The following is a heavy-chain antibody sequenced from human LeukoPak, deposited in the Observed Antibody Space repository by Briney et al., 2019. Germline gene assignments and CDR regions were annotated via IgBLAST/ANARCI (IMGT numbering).Heavy chain of an antibody. CDR1: GFTFSGYG. V-gene: IGHV3-33*01. Sequence: GGSLRLSCAASGFTFSGYGMHWVRQAPDKGLEWVAVIWYDGNNKYYADSVKGRFTISRDNSKNTLYLQMNSLRAEDTAVYYCARDWGYTTMVSYYFDYWGQGALVTVSS. CDR2: IWYDGNNK. CDR3: ARDWGYTTMVSYYFDY. D-gene: IGHD5-18*01. J-gene: IGHJ4*02.